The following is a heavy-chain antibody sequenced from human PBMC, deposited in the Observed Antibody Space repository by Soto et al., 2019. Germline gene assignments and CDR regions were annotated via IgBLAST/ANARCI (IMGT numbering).Heavy chain of an antibody. CDR2: IYYSGST. D-gene: IGHD2-2*01. Sequence: SETLSLTCTVSGGSISSSSYYWGWIRQPPGKGLEWIGSIYYSGSTYYNPSLKSRVTLSVDTSKNQFSLKLSSVTAADTAVYYCARELYGYCISTSCQNWFDPWGQGTLVTVSS. CDR3: ARELYGYCISTSCQNWFDP. CDR1: GGSISSSSYY. V-gene: IGHV4-39*02. J-gene: IGHJ5*02.